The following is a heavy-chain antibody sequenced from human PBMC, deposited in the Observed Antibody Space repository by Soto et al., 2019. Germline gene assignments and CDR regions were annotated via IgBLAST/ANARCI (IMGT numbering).Heavy chain of an antibody. V-gene: IGHV3-30*18. CDR3: VKGPYSGSLS. J-gene: IGHJ4*02. CDR2: ISNDGSQK. Sequence: QVQLVESGGGVVQPGRSLRLSCAASGFTFSSYGMHWVRQAPGKGLEWVAVISNDGSQKYYADSVKGRFTISRDNSKNTLFLQMNSLSAEDTAMYYCVKGPYSGSLSWGQGSLVTVSS. D-gene: IGHD1-26*01. CDR1: GFTFSSYG.